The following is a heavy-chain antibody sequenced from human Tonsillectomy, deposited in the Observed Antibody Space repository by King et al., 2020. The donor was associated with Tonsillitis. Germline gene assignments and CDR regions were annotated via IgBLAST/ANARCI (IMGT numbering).Heavy chain of an antibody. Sequence: VQLVESGGGLVQPGGSLRLSCAASGFTFSSYAMSWVRQAPGKGLEWVSAISGSAGSTYYADSVKGRFTISRDNSKKTLYLQVNSLRDEATAVYYCAKDVSVDTHLANRDVWGEGTTVTVSS. D-gene: IGHD5-18*01. CDR2: ISGSAGST. CDR1: GFTFSSYA. J-gene: IGHJ6*01. CDR3: AKDVSVDTHLANRDV. V-gene: IGHV3-23*04.